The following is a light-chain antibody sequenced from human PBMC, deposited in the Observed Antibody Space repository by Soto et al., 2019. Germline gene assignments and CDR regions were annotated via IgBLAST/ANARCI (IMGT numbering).Light chain of an antibody. CDR2: GAY. CDR1: QSVSSNF. Sequence: ELVLTQSPCTLSLSPGERATLSCRASQSVSSNFLAWYRQTPGQAPLLLIYGAYIRATGIPDRFSGSASGTDFTVTISRLEHEDFAVYYCQQYGDSLRTFGQGTKVEIK. J-gene: IGKJ1*01. V-gene: IGKV3-20*01. CDR3: QQYGDSLRT.